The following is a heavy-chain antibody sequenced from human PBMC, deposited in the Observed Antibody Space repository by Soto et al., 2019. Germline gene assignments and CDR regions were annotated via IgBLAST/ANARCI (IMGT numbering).Heavy chain of an antibody. Sequence: PSQTLSLTCAISGDSVSSNSAAWNWIRQSPSRGLEWLGRTYYRSKWYNDYAVSVKSRITINPDTSKNQFSLQLNSVTPEDTAVYYCASSEYYDFCSEPEYSQHWGQGTLDIV. V-gene: IGHV6-1*01. CDR1: GDSVSSNSAA. CDR2: TYYRSKWYN. D-gene: IGHD3-3*01. J-gene: IGHJ1*01. CDR3: ASSEYYDFCSEPEYSQH.